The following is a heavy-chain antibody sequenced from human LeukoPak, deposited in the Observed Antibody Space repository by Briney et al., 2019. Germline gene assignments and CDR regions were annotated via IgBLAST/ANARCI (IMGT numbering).Heavy chain of an antibody. CDR1: GGTFSSYA. Sequence: SVKVSCKASGGTFSSYAISWVRQAPGQGLEWMGGIIPIFGTANYAQKFQGRVTITADESTSTAYMELSSLRSEDTAVYYCAQTNYGSGSWDYWGQGTLVTVSS. CDR2: IIPIFGTA. V-gene: IGHV1-69*13. CDR3: AQTNYGSGSWDY. J-gene: IGHJ4*02. D-gene: IGHD3-10*01.